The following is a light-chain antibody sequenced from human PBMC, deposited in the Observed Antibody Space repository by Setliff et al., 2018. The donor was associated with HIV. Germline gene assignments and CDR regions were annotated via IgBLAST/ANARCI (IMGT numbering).Light chain of an antibody. J-gene: IGLJ1*01. V-gene: IGLV1-44*01. CDR1: HSNIGSNT. CDR3: ASWDVGLNAFYV. Sequence: QSVLAQPPSTSGTPGHRVIISCSGSHSNIGSNTVNWFQQLPGTAPKLLIYNNDQRPSGVPDRFSGSKSGTSASLAISGLHSEDEAEYYCASWDVGLNAFYVFGTGTKVTVL. CDR2: NND.